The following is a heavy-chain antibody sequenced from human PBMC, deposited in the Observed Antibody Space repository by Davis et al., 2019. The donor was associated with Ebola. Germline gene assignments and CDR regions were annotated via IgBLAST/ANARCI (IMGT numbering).Heavy chain of an antibody. Sequence: SVKVSCKASGGTFSSYAISWVRQAPGQGLEWMGGIIPIFGTANYAQKFQGRVTITADESTSTAYMELSSLRSEDTAVYYCARAFDLVWSGYYWFDPWGQGTLVTVSS. D-gene: IGHD3-3*01. CDR2: IIPIFGTA. CDR1: GGTFSSYA. CDR3: ARAFDLVWSGYYWFDP. V-gene: IGHV1-69*13. J-gene: IGHJ5*02.